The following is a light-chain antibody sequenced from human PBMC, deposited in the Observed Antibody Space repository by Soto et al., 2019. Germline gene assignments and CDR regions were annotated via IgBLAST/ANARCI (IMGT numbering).Light chain of an antibody. CDR1: QSVSSN. CDR3: QQRSNWPIT. CDR2: GAS. V-gene: IGKV3-15*01. J-gene: IGKJ5*01. Sequence: EIVMTQSPAILSVSPGERATLSCRASQSVSSNLAWYQQKPGQAPRLLIYGASTRATGIPARFSGSGSGIDFTLTISRLEPEDFAVYYCQQRSNWPITFGQGTRLENK.